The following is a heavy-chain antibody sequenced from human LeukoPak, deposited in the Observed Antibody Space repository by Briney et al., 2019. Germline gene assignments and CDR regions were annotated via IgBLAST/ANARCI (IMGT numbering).Heavy chain of an antibody. CDR3: ARDNSVGEVAWWFDP. V-gene: IGHV1-46*01. D-gene: IGHD1-26*01. Sequence: GASVKVSCKASGYTFTGYYMHWVRQAPGQGLEWLGLINPSGSSTLYAQKFQGRVTMTRDMSTTTDYMELSSLRSEDTAVYYCARDNSVGEVAWWFDPWGQGTLVTVSS. CDR1: GYTFTGYY. CDR2: INPSGSST. J-gene: IGHJ5*02.